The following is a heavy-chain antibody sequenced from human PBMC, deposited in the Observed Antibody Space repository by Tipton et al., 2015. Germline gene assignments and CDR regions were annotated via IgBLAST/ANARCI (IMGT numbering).Heavy chain of an antibody. CDR3: ARDLEHGMDV. CDR1: GDSISGYY. V-gene: IGHV4-59*01. Sequence: TLSLNCSVSGDSISGYYWSWIRQPPGKGLEWIGYVSHSDTSHYNPSLKSRVTISVDTSKNQFSLTLNSLTAADTAVYYCARDLEHGMDVWGQGTTVTVSS. CDR2: VSHSDTS. D-gene: IGHD5-24*01. J-gene: IGHJ6*02.